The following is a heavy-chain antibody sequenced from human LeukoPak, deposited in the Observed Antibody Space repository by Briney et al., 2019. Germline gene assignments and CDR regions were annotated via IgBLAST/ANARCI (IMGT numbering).Heavy chain of an antibody. V-gene: IGHV1-69*13. CDR2: IIPIFGTA. Sequence: GASVKVSCKASGGTFSSYAISWVRQAPGQGLEWMGGIIPIFGTANYAQKFQGRVTITADESTSTAYMELSSLRSEDTAVYYCARGFRGYSYGYFDYWGQGTLVTVSS. J-gene: IGHJ4*02. CDR1: GGTFSSYA. D-gene: IGHD5-18*01. CDR3: ARGFRGYSYGYFDY.